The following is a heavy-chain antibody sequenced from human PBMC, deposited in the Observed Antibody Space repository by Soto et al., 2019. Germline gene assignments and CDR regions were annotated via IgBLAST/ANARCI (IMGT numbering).Heavy chain of an antibody. Sequence: EVQLLESGGGLVQPGGSLRLSCTASGFTFSSSAMSWVRQAPGQGLEWVASISENGGSRGGTYYADSVKGRFTISRDNSENTLYLQVDSLRGADTAVYYCASAKAVVVAALGIWGQGTMVTVSS. J-gene: IGHJ3*02. CDR1: GFTFSSSA. CDR2: ISENGGSRGGT. CDR3: ASAKAVVVAALGI. D-gene: IGHD2-15*01. V-gene: IGHV3-23*01.